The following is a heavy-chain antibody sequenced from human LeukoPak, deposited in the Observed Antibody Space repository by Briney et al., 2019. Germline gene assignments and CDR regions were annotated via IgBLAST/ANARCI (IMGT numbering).Heavy chain of an antibody. V-gene: IGHV3-23*01. Sequence: PGGSLRLSCAASGFTFSSYGMSWVRQAPGKGLEWVSAISGSGGSTYYADSVKGRFTISRDNSKNTLYLQMNSLRAEDTAVYYCAKVSGRYCSGGSCYSAPDYWGREPWSPSPQ. CDR1: GFTFSSYG. D-gene: IGHD2-15*01. CDR2: ISGSGGST. J-gene: IGHJ4*02. CDR3: AKVSGRYCSGGSCYSAPDY.